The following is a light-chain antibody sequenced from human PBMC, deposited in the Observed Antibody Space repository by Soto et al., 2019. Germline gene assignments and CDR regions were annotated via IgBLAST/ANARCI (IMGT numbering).Light chain of an antibody. V-gene: IGKV3-20*01. CDR1: QSVSSSY. CDR2: GAS. J-gene: IGKJ4*01. Sequence: EIVLAQSPGTLSLPQKERATLSCRACQSVSSSYLSWYPQKPGQAPRLLIYGASRRATGIPDRVSGSGSGTHFTLTISRLEPEDYAVYYCQQYGSSPLTFGAGTKVDIK. CDR3: QQYGSSPLT.